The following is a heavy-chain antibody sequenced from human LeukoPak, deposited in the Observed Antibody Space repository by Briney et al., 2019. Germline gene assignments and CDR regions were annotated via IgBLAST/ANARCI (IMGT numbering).Heavy chain of an antibody. CDR3: ARDVRQLAIDY. CDR1: GFTFSSYA. D-gene: IGHD6-13*01. CDR2: ISYDGSNK. Sequence: GGSLRLSCAASGFTFSSYAMHWVRQAPGKGLEWVAVISYDGSNKYYADPVKGRFTISRDNSKNTLYLQMNSLRAEDTAVYYCARDVRQLAIDYWGQGTLVTVSS. J-gene: IGHJ4*02. V-gene: IGHV3-30-3*01.